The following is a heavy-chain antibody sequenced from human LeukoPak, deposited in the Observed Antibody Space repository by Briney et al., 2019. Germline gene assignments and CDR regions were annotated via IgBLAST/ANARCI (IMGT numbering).Heavy chain of an antibody. CDR2: IYSGGST. Sequence: SGGSLRLSCATSGFTDSSNYMSWVRQVPGKGLEWVSAIYSGGSTYYADSVKGRFTISRDNSKNTLYLQMNSLRAEDTAVYYCARGDLYYFDYWGQGTLVTVSS. CDR3: ARGDLYYFDY. V-gene: IGHV3-53*05. CDR1: GFTDSSNY. J-gene: IGHJ4*02.